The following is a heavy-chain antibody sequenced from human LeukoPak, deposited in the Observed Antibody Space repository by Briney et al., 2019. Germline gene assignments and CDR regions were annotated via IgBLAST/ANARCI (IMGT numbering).Heavy chain of an antibody. CDR2: IWYDGSNK. D-gene: IGHD2-2*01. Sequence: GRSLRLSCAASGFTFSSYGMHWVRQAPGKGLEWVAVIWYDGSNKYYADSVKGRFTISRDNSKNTLYLQMNSLRAEDTAVYYCARDICSSTSCYSWRYYGMDVWGQGTTVTVSS. CDR1: GFTFSSYG. CDR3: ARDICSSTSCYSWRYYGMDV. J-gene: IGHJ6*02. V-gene: IGHV3-33*01.